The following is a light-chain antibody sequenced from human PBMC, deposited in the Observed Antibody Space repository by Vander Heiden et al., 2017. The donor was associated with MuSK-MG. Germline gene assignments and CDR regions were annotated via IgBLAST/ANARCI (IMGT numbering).Light chain of an antibody. Sequence: DIQMTQSPSTLSASVGDRVTVTCRASQSISTWVAWYLQRPGQAPKLLIYDASRLHSGVPSRFRGSGSGTEFTLTISSLQPDDFATYYCQQYNDYPSTFGQGTKVEI. J-gene: IGKJ1*01. CDR1: QSISTW. CDR2: DAS. CDR3: QQYNDYPST. V-gene: IGKV1-5*01.